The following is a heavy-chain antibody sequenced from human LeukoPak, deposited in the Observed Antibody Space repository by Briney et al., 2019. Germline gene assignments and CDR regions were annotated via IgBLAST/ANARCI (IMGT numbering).Heavy chain of an antibody. Sequence: PSETLSLTCTVSGGSINSYYWSWIRQPAGKGLEWIGRIYASGSTNCNPSLKSRVTISVDTSKNQFSLKLSSVTAADTAVYYCARHRPGDFWSGYSSDFDYWGQGTLVTVSS. D-gene: IGHD3-3*01. CDR1: GGSINSYY. CDR2: IYASGST. CDR3: ARHRPGDFWSGYSSDFDY. J-gene: IGHJ4*02. V-gene: IGHV4-4*07.